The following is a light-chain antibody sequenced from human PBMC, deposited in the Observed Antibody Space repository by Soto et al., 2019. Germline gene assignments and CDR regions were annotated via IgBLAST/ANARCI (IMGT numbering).Light chain of an antibody. CDR2: DVS. Sequence: QSALTQPASVSGSPGQSIAISCTGTSSDVGAYNSVSWYQQHPGRAPKLMIHDVSNRPSGVSNRFSGSKSGNTASLTISGLQAEDEADYYRSSYTSSSTYVFGTGTKVTVL. J-gene: IGLJ1*01. CDR3: SSYTSSSTYV. V-gene: IGLV2-14*03. CDR1: SSDVGAYNS.